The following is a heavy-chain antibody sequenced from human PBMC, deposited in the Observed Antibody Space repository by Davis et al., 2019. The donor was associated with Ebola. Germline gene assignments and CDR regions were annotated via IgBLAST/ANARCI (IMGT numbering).Heavy chain of an antibody. D-gene: IGHD1-7*01. J-gene: IGHJ6*02. V-gene: IGHV1-18*01. CDR3: ARDPDNWNWSGYGMDV. Sequence: AASVKVSCKASGYTFTSYGISWVRQAPGQGLEWMGWISAYNGNTNYAQKLQGRVTMTTDTSTSTAYMELRSLRSDDTAVYYCARDPDNWNWSGYGMDVWGQGTTVTVSS. CDR2: ISAYNGNT. CDR1: GYTFTSYG.